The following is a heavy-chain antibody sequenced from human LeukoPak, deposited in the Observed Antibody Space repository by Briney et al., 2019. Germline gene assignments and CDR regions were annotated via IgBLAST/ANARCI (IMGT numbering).Heavy chain of an antibody. CDR1: GFTFSSYG. CDR2: ISYDGSNK. J-gene: IGHJ4*02. V-gene: IGHV3-30*18. Sequence: PGGSLRLSCAASGFTFSSYGMHWVRQAPGKGLEWVAVISYDGSNKYYADSVKGRFTISRDNSKNTLYLQMNSLRAEDTAVYYCAKLAYPGYSYGYLLFDYWGQGTLVTVSS. D-gene: IGHD5-18*01. CDR3: AKLAYPGYSYGYLLFDY.